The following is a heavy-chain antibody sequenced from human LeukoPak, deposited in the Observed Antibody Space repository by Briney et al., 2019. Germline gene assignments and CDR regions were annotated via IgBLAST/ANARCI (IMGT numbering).Heavy chain of an antibody. J-gene: IGHJ4*02. CDR3: ARDSGIYDYVWGSYRPGNFDY. CDR1: GYTFTSYG. Sequence: ASVKVSCKASGYTFTSYGISWVRQAPGQGLGWMGWISAYNGNTNYAQKLQGRVTMTTDTSTSTAYMELRSLRSDDTAVYYCARDSGIYDYVWGSYRPGNFDYWGQGTLVTVSS. D-gene: IGHD3-16*02. CDR2: ISAYNGNT. V-gene: IGHV1-18*01.